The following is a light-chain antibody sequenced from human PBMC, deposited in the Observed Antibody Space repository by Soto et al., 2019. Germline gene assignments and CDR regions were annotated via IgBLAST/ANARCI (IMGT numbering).Light chain of an antibody. CDR1: QSVSSN. CDR3: QQYNNWPPIT. J-gene: IGKJ5*01. Sequence: EVVMTQSPATLSVSPRERATLSCKASQSVSSNLAWYQQKPGQAPRLLIYGASTRATDIPARFSGSGSGTEFTLTISSLQSEDFAVYYCQQYNNWPPITFGQGTRLEIK. CDR2: GAS. V-gene: IGKV3-15*01.